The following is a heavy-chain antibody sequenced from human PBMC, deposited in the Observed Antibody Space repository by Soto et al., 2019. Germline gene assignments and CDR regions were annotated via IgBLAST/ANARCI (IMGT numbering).Heavy chain of an antibody. D-gene: IGHD6-19*01. J-gene: IGHJ4*02. CDR3: ARDTHRYSSGWSRVFDY. CDR2: IKQDGSEK. CDR1: GFTFSSYW. Sequence: GGSLRLSCAASGFTFSSYWMSWVRQAPGKGLEWVANIKQDGSEKYYVDSVKGRFTISRDNAKNSLYLQMNSLRAEDTAVYYCARDTHRYSSGWSRVFDYWGQGTLVTVSS. V-gene: IGHV3-7*01.